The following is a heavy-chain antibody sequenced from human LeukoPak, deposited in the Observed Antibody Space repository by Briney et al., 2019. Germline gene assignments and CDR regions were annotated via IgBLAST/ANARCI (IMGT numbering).Heavy chain of an antibody. CDR2: IYTSGST. V-gene: IGHV4-4*07. Sequence: PSETLSLTCTVSGGSISSYYWSWIRQPAGKGLEWIGRIYTSGSTNYNPSLKSRVTMSVDTSKNQFSLKLSSVTAADTAVYYCAREGNDILTGRTEYFQYWGQGTLVTVSS. CDR1: GGSISSYY. J-gene: IGHJ1*01. CDR3: AREGNDILTGRTEYFQY. D-gene: IGHD3-9*01.